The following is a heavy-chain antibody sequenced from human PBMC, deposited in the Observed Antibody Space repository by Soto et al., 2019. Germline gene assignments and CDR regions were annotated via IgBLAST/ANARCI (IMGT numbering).Heavy chain of an antibody. CDR1: GGTFSSYA. CDR2: IIPLFGTA. Sequence: QVQLVQSGAEVKKPGSSVKVSCKASGGTFSSYAISWVRQAPGQGLEWMGGIIPLFGTANYAQKFQGSVTITAHESTSPAYMELISLRSEDTAVYYFARGRVRFLEWLGSEGWGQGTLVTVSS. J-gene: IGHJ4*02. D-gene: IGHD3-3*01. V-gene: IGHV1-69*12. CDR3: ARGRVRFLEWLGSEG.